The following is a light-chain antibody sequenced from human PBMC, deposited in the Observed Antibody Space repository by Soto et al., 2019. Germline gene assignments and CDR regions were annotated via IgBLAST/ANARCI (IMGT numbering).Light chain of an antibody. J-gene: IGKJ5*01. CDR3: QQYGGSPIT. Sequence: IVLTPSPGTLSLSPGERVTLSCRASQSVTTRLAGYQHKPGQAPTLLMSGAANRASGVPVRFSGSGSGTDFTLTITRLEPEDFALYYCQQYGGSPITFGLGTRLEI. CDR1: QSVTTR. CDR2: GAA. V-gene: IGKV3-20*01.